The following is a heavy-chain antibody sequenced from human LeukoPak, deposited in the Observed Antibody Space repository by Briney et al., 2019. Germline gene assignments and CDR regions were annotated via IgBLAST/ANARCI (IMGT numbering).Heavy chain of an antibody. CDR1: GGTFSSYA. J-gene: IGHJ3*02. CDR3: ATTPVTFYDILARGAFDI. V-gene: IGHV1-69*06. D-gene: IGHD3-9*01. CDR2: IIPIFGTA. Sequence: GASVKVSCKASGGTFSSYAISWVRQAPGQGLEWMGGIIPIFGTANYAQKFQGRVTITADKSTSTAYMELSSLRSEDTAVYYCATTPVTFYDILARGAFDIWGQGTMVTVSS.